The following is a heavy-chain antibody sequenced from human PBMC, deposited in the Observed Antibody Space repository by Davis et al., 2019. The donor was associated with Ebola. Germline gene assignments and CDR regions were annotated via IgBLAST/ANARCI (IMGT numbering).Heavy chain of an antibody. Sequence: ASVKVSCKSSGYTFTNYGITWVRQAPGQGLEWMGWISTYNGKINLAQKFQDRVTLTTDTSTTTAHMELRSLRSDDTAVYYCARDFSYDYADYWGQGTLVTVSS. V-gene: IGHV1-18*01. CDR1: GYTFTNYG. CDR3: ARDFSYDYADY. D-gene: IGHD4-17*01. J-gene: IGHJ4*02. CDR2: ISTYNGKI.